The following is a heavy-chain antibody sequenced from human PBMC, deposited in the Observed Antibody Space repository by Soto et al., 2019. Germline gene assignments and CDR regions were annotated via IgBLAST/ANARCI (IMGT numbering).Heavy chain of an antibody. CDR3: ARDLTMVRVGLGAYGMDG. J-gene: IGHJ6*02. CDR1: GFPFSDYY. Sequence: GVSLRLSCAASGFPFSDYYMSGIRQAPGKGLEWVSYISSSGSTIYYADSVKGRFTISRDNAKNSLYLQMNSLRAEDTAVYYCARDLTMVRVGLGAYGMDGWGQGNMVTASS. V-gene: IGHV3-11*01. D-gene: IGHD3-10*01. CDR2: ISSSGSTI.